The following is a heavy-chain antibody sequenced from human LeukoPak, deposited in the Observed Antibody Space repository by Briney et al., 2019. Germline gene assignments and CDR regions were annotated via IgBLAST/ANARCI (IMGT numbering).Heavy chain of an antibody. D-gene: IGHD5-12*01. CDR1: GYTFTDYY. CDR2: INPNSGGT. CDR3: ARDLRGVYAPYSGYDLNY. J-gene: IGHJ4*02. Sequence: GASVKVSCKASGYTFTDYYMHWVRQAPGQGLEWMGRINPNSGGTNYAQKFQGRVTMTRDTSISTAYMELSRLGSDDTAVYYCARDLRGVYAPYSGYDLNYWGQGTLVTVSS. V-gene: IGHV1-2*06.